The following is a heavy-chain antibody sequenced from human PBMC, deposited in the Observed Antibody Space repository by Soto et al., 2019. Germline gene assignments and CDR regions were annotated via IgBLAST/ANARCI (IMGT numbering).Heavy chain of an antibody. V-gene: IGHV1-69*13. CDR1: GGTFSSYA. D-gene: IGHD6-19*01. CDR3: ARDRGWYYFDY. CDR2: IIPIFGTA. Sequence: SVKVSCKASGGTFSSYAISWVRQAPGQGLEWMGGIIPIFGTANYAQKFQGGVTITADASTGTAYMELRSLRSDDTAVYYCARDRGWYYFDYWGQGTLVTVSS. J-gene: IGHJ4*02.